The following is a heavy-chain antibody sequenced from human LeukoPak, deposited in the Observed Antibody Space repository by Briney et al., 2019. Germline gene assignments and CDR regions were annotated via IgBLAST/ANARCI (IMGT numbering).Heavy chain of an antibody. J-gene: IGHJ4*02. CDR3: ARADGTVVARKFDY. Sequence: SGTLSLTCAVSGGSISSSNWWSWVRQPPGKGLEWIGEIYHSGSTNYNPSLKSRVAISVDKSKNQFSLKLSSVTAADTAVYYCARADGTVVARKFDYWGQGTLVTVSS. CDR2: IYHSGST. CDR1: GGSISSSNW. D-gene: IGHD2-15*01. V-gene: IGHV4-4*02.